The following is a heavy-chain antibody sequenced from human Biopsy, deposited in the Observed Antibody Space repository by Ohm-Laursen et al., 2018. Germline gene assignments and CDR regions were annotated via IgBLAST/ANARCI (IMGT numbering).Heavy chain of an antibody. Sequence: SLRLSCAASGFTFRSYAMSWVRQAPGKGLEWVSGIGGSGGSTYYADSVKGRFTISRDNSRDTLYLQMSSLRAEDTAVYYCAKDRYNYTPIGGFSMDVWGQGTTVTVSS. J-gene: IGHJ6*02. V-gene: IGHV3-23*01. CDR3: AKDRYNYTPIGGFSMDV. CDR2: IGGSGGST. D-gene: IGHD5-18*01. CDR1: GFTFRSYA.